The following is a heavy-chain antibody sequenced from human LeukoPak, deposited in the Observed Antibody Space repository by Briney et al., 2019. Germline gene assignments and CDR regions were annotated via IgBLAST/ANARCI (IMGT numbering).Heavy chain of an antibody. D-gene: IGHD6-19*01. CDR2: IWYDGSNK. J-gene: IGHJ4*02. CDR3: ARRMAVAGTSPFDY. Sequence: PGGSLRLSCAASGFTFSSYGMHWVRQAPGKGLEWVAVIWYDGSNKYYADSVKGRFTISRDNSKNTLYLQMNSLRAEDTAVYYCARRMAVAGTSPFDYWGQGTLVTVS. CDR1: GFTFSSYG. V-gene: IGHV3-33*01.